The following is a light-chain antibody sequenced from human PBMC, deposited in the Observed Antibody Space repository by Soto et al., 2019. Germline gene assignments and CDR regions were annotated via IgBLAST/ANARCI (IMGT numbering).Light chain of an antibody. Sequence: QSVLTQPASVSGSPGQSITISCTGTSDNYVSWYQQHPGKAPKLMIYGVTNRPSGVSNRFSGSKSGNTASLTISGLQTEDEADYYCSSYTNSRTLLFGTGTKLTVL. CDR2: GVT. V-gene: IGLV2-14*01. CDR1: SDNY. CDR3: SSYTNSRTLL. J-gene: IGLJ1*01.